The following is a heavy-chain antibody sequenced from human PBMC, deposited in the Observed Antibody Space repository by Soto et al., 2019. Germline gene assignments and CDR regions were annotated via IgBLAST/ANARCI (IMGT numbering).Heavy chain of an antibody. D-gene: IGHD6-19*01. CDR3: ARVEYSSGWLYWYFDL. V-gene: IGHV1-2*02. J-gene: IGHJ2*01. Sequence: QVQLVQSGAEVKKPGASVKVSCEASGYTFTGYYMHWVRQAPGQGLEWMGWINPNSGGTNYAQKFQGRVTMTRDTSISTAYMELSRLRSDDTAVYYCARVEYSSGWLYWYFDLWGRGTLVTVSS. CDR1: GYTFTGYY. CDR2: INPNSGGT.